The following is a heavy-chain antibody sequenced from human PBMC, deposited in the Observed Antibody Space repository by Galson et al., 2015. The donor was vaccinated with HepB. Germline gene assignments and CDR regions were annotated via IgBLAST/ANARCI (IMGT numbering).Heavy chain of an antibody. CDR1: GFPFSSFS. J-gene: IGHJ4*02. D-gene: IGHD3-10*02. Sequence: LRLSCAASGFPFSSFSMNWVRQAPGKGLEWVSSISSSSSHIYYADSVKGRFTISRDNAKNSLYLQMNSLRAEDMAVYYCARDVRGLLDFWGQGTLVTVYS. CDR2: ISSSSSHI. CDR3: ARDVRGLLDF. V-gene: IGHV3-21*06.